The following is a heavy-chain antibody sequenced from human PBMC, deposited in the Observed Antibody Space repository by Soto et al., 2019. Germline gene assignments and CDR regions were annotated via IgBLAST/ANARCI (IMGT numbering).Heavy chain of an antibody. CDR1: GFTLSSYS. Sequence: PGGSLRLSCAASGFTLSSYSMNGVRQAPGKGLEWVSAISGSGGSTYYADSVKGRFTISRDNSKNTLYLQMNSLRAEDTAVYYCPGITGTDGAFDIWGQGTMVTVSS. CDR2: ISGSGGST. D-gene: IGHD1-7*01. J-gene: IGHJ3*02. CDR3: PGITGTDGAFDI. V-gene: IGHV3-23*01.